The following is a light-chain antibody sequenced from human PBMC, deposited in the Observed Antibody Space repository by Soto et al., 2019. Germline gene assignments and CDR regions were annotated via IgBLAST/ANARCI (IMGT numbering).Light chain of an antibody. CDR3: SSFRSTSTLPYV. CDR2: EVT. J-gene: IGLJ1*01. Sequence: QSAMTQPACVSGSPGQSITISCTGTSSDVGGYDYVSWYQQHPGKAPKLMIFEVTNRPSGVSNRFSGSKSGNTASLTISGLRAEDEADYYCSSFRSTSTLPYVFGTGTKLTVL. CDR1: SSDVGGYDY. V-gene: IGLV2-14*01.